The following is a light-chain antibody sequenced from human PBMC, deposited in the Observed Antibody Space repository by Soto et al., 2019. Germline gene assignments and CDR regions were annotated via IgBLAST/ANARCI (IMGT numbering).Light chain of an antibody. CDR2: GGS. V-gene: IGKV3-20*01. J-gene: IGKJ1*01. Sequence: EIVFTQSPGTLSLSPGERATLSCRVSQSISSSYLAWYQQKPGQAPRLLIFGGSSRATGIPVRFSGSGSETDFTLTITRLEPEDFAVYYCQQYSSSRTFGQGTKVDIK. CDR1: QSISSSY. CDR3: QQYSSSRT.